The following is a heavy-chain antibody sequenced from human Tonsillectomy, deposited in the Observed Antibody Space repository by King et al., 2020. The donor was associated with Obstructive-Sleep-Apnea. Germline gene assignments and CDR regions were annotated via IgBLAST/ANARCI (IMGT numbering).Heavy chain of an antibody. CDR3: ARGPTYGSPYFDY. CDR2: INPNSGGT. Sequence: VQLVQSGAEVKKPGASVKVSCKASGYTFTGYYMHWVRQAPGQGLEWMRWINPNSGGTNYAQRFQGWVTMTRDTSSSTAYMGLSRLRSDDTAVYYCARGPTYGSPYFDYWGQGTLVTVSS. CDR1: GYTFTGYY. J-gene: IGHJ4*02. D-gene: IGHD3-10*01. V-gene: IGHV1-2*04.